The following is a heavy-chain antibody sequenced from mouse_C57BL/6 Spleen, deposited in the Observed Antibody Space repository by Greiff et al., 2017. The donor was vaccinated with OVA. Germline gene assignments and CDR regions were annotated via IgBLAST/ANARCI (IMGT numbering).Heavy chain of an antibody. CDR2: IYPRSGNT. CDR3: ARSEVYDGYYGAMDY. D-gene: IGHD2-3*01. Sequence: QVQLQQSGAELARPGASVKLSCKASGYTFTSYGISWVKQRTGQGLEWIGEIYPRSGNTYYNEKFKGKATLTADKSSSTAYMELRSLTSEDSAVYFCARSEVYDGYYGAMDYWGQGTSVTVSS. CDR1: GYTFTSYG. V-gene: IGHV1-81*01. J-gene: IGHJ4*01.